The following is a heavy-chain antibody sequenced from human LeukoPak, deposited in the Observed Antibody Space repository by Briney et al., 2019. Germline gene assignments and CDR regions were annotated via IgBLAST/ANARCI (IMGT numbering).Heavy chain of an antibody. CDR2: INHSGST. CDR1: GGSFSGYY. V-gene: IGHV4-34*01. CDR3: ARGYDIIYYFDY. J-gene: IGHJ4*02. D-gene: IGHD3-9*01. Sequence: SETLSLTCAVYGGSFSGYYWSWIRQPPGKGLEWIGEINHSGSTNYNPSLKSRVTISVDTSKNQFSLKLSSVTAADTAVYYCARGYDIIYYFDYWGQGTLVTVSS.